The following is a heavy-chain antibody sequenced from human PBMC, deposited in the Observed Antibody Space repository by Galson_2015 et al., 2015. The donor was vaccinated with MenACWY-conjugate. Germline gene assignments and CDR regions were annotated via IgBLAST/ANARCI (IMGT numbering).Heavy chain of an antibody. D-gene: IGHD1-7*01. CDR1: GFPVNSNF. J-gene: IGHJ4*02. CDR3: AHLTDGNYPGY. Sequence: SLRLSCAASGFPVNSNFMTWVRRAPGKGLEWVSTLYIGDNTLYADSVKGRFTISRDNSKNTLYLQMNSLRADDTAVYFCAHLTDGNYPGYWGQGTLVTVSS. V-gene: IGHV3-53*01. CDR2: LYIGDNT.